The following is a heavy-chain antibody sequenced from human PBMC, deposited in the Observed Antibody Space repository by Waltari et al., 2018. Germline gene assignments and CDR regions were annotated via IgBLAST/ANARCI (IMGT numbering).Heavy chain of an antibody. CDR3: ASLAYCGGDCYSISDY. J-gene: IGHJ4*02. Sequence: QVPLQASGPGLVKPSETLSLTCTVSGGSISSYYWSWIRQPAGKGLEWIGRIYTSGSTNYNHSLKSRVTMSVDTSKNQFSLKLSSVTAADTAVYYCASLAYCGGDCYSISDYWGQGTLVTVSS. CDR1: GGSISSYY. D-gene: IGHD2-21*01. CDR2: IYTSGST. V-gene: IGHV4-4*07.